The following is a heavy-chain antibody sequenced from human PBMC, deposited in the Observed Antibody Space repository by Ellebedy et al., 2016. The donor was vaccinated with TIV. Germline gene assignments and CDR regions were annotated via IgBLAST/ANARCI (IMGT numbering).Heavy chain of an antibody. V-gene: IGHV1-24*01. CDR2: FDPEDGET. CDR3: ATDRSRWNDDYYYYGMDV. J-gene: IGHJ6*02. D-gene: IGHD1-1*01. Sequence: ASVKVSXXVSGYTLTELSMHWVRQAPGKGLEWMGGFDPEDGETIYAQKFQGRVTMTEDTSTDTAYMELSSLRSEDTAVYYCATDRSRWNDDYYYYGMDVWGQGTTVTVSS. CDR1: GYTLTELS.